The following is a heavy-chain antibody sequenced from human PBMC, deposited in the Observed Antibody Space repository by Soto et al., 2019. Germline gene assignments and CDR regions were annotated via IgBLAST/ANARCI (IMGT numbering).Heavy chain of an antibody. D-gene: IGHD6-19*01. CDR3: ARVFGVAVAGQRYYYYYYGMDV. J-gene: IGHJ6*02. Sequence: VASVKVSCKASGGTFSSYAISWVRQAPGQGLEWMGGIIPIFGTANYAQKFQGRVTITADESTSTAYMELSSLRSEDTAVYYCARVFGVAVAGQRYYYYYYGMDVWGQGTTVTVSS. CDR1: GGTFSSYA. CDR2: IIPIFGTA. V-gene: IGHV1-69*13.